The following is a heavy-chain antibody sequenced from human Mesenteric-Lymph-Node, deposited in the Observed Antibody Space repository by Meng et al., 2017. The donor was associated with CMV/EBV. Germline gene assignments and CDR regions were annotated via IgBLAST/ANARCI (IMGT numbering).Heavy chain of an antibody. CDR3: APGDFWSGEHTDY. D-gene: IGHD3-3*01. V-gene: IGHV3-23*01. CDR2: ISGSGANT. Sequence: GESLKISCAASGFTISNYVMTWVRQAPGKGLEWLAGISGSGANTYYADSGKGRFTISRDNSKNTLYLQMNSLRAEDTAVYYCAPGDFWSGEHTDYWGQGTLVTVSS. J-gene: IGHJ4*02. CDR1: GFTISNYV.